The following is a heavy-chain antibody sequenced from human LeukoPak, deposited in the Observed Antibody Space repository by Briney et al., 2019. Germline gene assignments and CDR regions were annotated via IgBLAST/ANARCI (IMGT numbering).Heavy chain of an antibody. D-gene: IGHD2-2*01. J-gene: IGHJ6*03. V-gene: IGHV4-61*02. CDR2: IYTSGST. Sequence: SQTLSLTCTVSGGSISSGSYYWSWIRQPAGKGLEWIGRIYTSGSTNHNPSLKSRVTISVDTSKNQFSLKLSSVTAADTAVYYCARVADQRRAYYYYYYMDVWGKGTTVTVSS. CDR1: GGSISSGSYY. CDR3: ARVADQRRAYYYYYYMDV.